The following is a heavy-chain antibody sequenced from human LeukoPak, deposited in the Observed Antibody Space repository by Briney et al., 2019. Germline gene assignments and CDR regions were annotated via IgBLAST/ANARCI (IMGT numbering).Heavy chain of an antibody. J-gene: IGHJ4*02. CDR2: VSYDGIDQ. CDR1: GFTFSSYA. D-gene: IGHD3-10*01. V-gene: IGHV3-30-3*01. Sequence: GGSQRLSCAASGFTFSSYALHWVRQAPGKGLEWVAVVSYDGIDQYYADSVKGRFTVSRDNSKNTLYLQMNSLRAEDTAVYHCARDRGIRGVSPADYWGQGTLVSVSS. CDR3: ARDRGIRGVSPADY.